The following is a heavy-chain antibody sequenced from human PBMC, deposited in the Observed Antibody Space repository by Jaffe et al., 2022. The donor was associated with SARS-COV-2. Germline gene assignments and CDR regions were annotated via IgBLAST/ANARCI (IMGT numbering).Heavy chain of an antibody. Sequence: QVQLQQSGPGLMKPSQTLSLTCSISGDSVSTNTAAWNWIRQSPSRGLEWLGRTYYRSKWFNDYAVSVKGRITINADTSKNQFSLQLNSVTPEDTAVYFCASTGHYYDTNGYYYFEYWGQGTLVTVPS. CDR3: ASTGHYYDTNGYYYFEY. CDR2: TYYRSKWFN. V-gene: IGHV6-1*01. J-gene: IGHJ4*02. D-gene: IGHD3-22*01. CDR1: GDSVSTNTAA.